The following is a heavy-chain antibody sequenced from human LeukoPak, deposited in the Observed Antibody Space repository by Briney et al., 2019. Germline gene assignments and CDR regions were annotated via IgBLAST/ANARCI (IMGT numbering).Heavy chain of an antibody. Sequence: KPSETLSLTCTVSGCSISSGDYYWSWIRQPPGKGLEWIGYIYYSGSTYYNPSLKSRVTISVDTSKNQFSLKLSSVTAADTAVYYCAREESTDPGKNYFDYWGQGTLVTVSS. CDR3: AREESTDPGKNYFDY. D-gene: IGHD1-26*01. CDR1: GCSISSGDYY. CDR2: IYYSGST. V-gene: IGHV4-30-4*01. J-gene: IGHJ4*02.